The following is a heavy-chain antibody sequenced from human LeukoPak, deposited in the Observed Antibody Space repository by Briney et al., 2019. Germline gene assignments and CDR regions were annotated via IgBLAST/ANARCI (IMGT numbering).Heavy chain of an antibody. CDR2: IYCSGST. CDR1: GGSISSYY. J-gene: IGHJ3*02. CDR3: ARLRGYSYTDAFDI. V-gene: IGHV4-59*08. D-gene: IGHD5-18*01. Sequence: SETLSLTCTVSGGSISSYYWSWIRQPPGKGLEWIGYIYCSGSTNYNPSLKSRVTISVDTSKNQFSLKLSSVTAADTAVYYCARLRGYSYTDAFDIWGQGTMVTVSS.